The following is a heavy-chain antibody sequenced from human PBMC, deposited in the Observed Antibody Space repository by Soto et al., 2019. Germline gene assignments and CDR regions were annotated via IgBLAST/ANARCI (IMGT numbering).Heavy chain of an antibody. V-gene: IGHV1-3*01. Sequence: ASVKVSCKASGYTFTSYAMHWVRQAPGQRLEWMGWINAGNGNTKYSQKFQGRVTITRDTSASTAYMELRSLRSDDTAVYYCARRGSGSYYDYWGQGTLVTVSS. D-gene: IGHD1-26*01. CDR2: INAGNGNT. J-gene: IGHJ4*02. CDR3: ARRGSGSYYDY. CDR1: GYTFTSYA.